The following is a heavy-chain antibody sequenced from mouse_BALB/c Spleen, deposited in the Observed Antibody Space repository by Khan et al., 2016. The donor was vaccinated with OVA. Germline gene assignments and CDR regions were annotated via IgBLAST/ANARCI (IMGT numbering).Heavy chain of an antibody. CDR1: GFTFSSYS. CDR3: ASHLTGSFAF. D-gene: IGHD4-1*01. CDR2: MSSGGDYT. Sequence: EVQGVESGGDLVKPGGSLKLSCAASGFTFSSYSLSWVRQIPDKRLEWVATMSSGGDYTYYPDGVKGRFHISRDNAKNPLYLQMSSLNSEDPAMYYCASHLTGSFAFWGQGTLVTVSA. V-gene: IGHV5-6*01. J-gene: IGHJ3*01.